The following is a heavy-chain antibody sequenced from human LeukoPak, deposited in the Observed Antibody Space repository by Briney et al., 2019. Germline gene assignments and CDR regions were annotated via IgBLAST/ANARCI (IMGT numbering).Heavy chain of an antibody. J-gene: IGHJ5*02. CDR1: GFTFSSYA. CDR3: AKEVGSGWSEYNWFDP. D-gene: IGHD6-19*01. Sequence: GGSLRLSCAASGFTFSSYAMSWVRQAPGKALEWVSGISGSGYTTYYADSVKGRFTISRDNSKNTLYLQMNSLRAEDTAVYYCAKEVGSGWSEYNWFDPWGQGTLVTVSS. CDR2: ISGSGYTT. V-gene: IGHV3-23*01.